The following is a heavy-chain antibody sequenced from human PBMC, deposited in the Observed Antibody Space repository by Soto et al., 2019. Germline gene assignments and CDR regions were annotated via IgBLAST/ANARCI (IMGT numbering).Heavy chain of an antibody. D-gene: IGHD3-22*01. Sequence: SETLSLTCTDSGGSVSSGSYYWSWIRQPPGKGLEWIGYIYYSGSTNYNPSLKSRVTISVDTSKNQFSLKLSSVTAADTAVYYCARDSHYYDANWGQGTLVTVSS. CDR3: ARDSHYYDAN. CDR1: GGSVSSGSYY. J-gene: IGHJ4*02. V-gene: IGHV4-61*01. CDR2: IYYSGST.